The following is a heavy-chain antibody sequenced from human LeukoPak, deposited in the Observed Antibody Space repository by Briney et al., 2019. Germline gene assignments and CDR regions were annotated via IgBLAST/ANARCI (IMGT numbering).Heavy chain of an antibody. Sequence: ASVKVSCKASGYTFTAYYVHWVRQAPGQGLDWMGWINPNSGGTNYAQKFQGRATMTRDTSISTAYMELSRLRSDDTAVYSCARDGRPFYDILTGYSPFDYWGQGTLATVSS. CDR2: INPNSGGT. D-gene: IGHD3-9*01. CDR3: ARDGRPFYDILTGYSPFDY. CDR1: GYTFTAYY. J-gene: IGHJ4*02. V-gene: IGHV1-2*02.